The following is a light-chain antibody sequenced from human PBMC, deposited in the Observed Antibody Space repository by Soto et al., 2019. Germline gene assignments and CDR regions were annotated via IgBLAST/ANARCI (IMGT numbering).Light chain of an antibody. J-gene: IGLJ3*02. Sequence: QSVLTQPPSVSAAPGQRVTISCSGSTSNIGNKFVSWYQQLPGTAPKLLIYDNNKRPSGIPGRFSGSKSGTSATLGITGLQPGDEADYFCGTWDSSLSANWVFGGGTKLTVL. V-gene: IGLV1-51*01. CDR2: DNN. CDR1: TSNIGNKF. CDR3: GTWDSSLSANWV.